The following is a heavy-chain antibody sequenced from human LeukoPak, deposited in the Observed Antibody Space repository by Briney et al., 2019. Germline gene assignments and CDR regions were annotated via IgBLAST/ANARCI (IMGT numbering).Heavy chain of an antibody. V-gene: IGHV4-4*07. CDR2: IYSTGSG. CDR3: ARRHGSGDWFDP. J-gene: IGHJ5*02. Sequence: SETLSLTCTVSGGSITGYHWNWIRQPAGKGLEWVGRIYSTGSGIYNPSLKSRVTISVDTSKNQFSLRLSSVTAADTAVYYCARRHGSGDWFDPWGQGTLVTVSS. D-gene: IGHD3-10*01. CDR1: GGSITGYH.